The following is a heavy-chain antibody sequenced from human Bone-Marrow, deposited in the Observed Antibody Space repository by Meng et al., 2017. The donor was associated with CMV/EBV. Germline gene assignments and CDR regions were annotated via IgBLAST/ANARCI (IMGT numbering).Heavy chain of an antibody. CDR2: ISSTGPYM. V-gene: IGHV3-21*01. CDR3: ARHEAVYYFDL. J-gene: IGHJ4*02. Sequence: GESLKISCAASGFTFDDYAMHWVRQAPGKGLEWVASISSTGPYMYYADSVKGRFTISRDNARNSLYLQMNSLRADDTALYFCARHEAVYYFDLWGQGTLVTVSS. CDR1: GFTFDDYA.